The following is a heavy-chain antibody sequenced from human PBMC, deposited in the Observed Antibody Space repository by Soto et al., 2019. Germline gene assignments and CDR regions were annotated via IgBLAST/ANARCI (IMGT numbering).Heavy chain of an antibody. CDR3: AKFTSSGWWDNDAFDI. CDR1: GFTFSSYA. J-gene: IGHJ3*02. CDR2: ISGSGGST. D-gene: IGHD6-19*01. V-gene: IGHV3-23*01. Sequence: EVQLLESGGGLVQPGGSLRLSCAASGFTFSSYAMSWVRQAPGKGLEWVSAISGSGGSTYYAESVKGRFTISRDNSKNTLYLQMNSRRAEDTAVYYCAKFTSSGWWDNDAFDIWGQGTMVTVSS.